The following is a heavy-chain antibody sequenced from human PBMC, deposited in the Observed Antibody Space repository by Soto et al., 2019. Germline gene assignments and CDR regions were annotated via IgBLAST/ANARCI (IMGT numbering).Heavy chain of an antibody. CDR2: ITASNGNT. CDR1: GFTFPGFG. Sequence: QLQLVQSGTEVKNPGASVKVSCKASGFTFPGFGITWVRQAPGQGLEWMGWITASNGNTNYAQNLQGRVTMTTHTYTRTAYMELWRLGSDDTAVYYCARGYSYGSYWYFDLWGRGTLVTVSS. J-gene: IGHJ2*01. D-gene: IGHD5-18*01. V-gene: IGHV1-18*04. CDR3: ARGYSYGSYWYFDL.